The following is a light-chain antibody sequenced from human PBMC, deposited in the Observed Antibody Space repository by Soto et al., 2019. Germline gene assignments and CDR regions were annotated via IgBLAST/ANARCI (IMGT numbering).Light chain of an antibody. Sequence: ETVMTQSPATLSVSPGESATLSCRASQSVGSNLAWYQQKPGQAPRILMYGASSRATGVPARISGRGSGTEFTLTISSLQSEDFAVYFCQQYSDWPRTFGQGTKVDIK. CDR3: QQYSDWPRT. CDR2: GAS. J-gene: IGKJ1*01. V-gene: IGKV3-15*01. CDR1: QSVGSN.